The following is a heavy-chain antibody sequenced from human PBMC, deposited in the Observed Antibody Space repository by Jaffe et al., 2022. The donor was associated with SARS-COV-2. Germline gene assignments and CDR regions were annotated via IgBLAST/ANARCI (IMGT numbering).Heavy chain of an antibody. CDR1: GYTFTAYA. CDR3: ARHGPVGEEDYQFYYGMDV. Sequence: QVQLVQSGAEVKKPGASVKVSCKPSGYTFTAYAINWVRQAPGQRLEWMGRINAGNGNTKYSQKFQGRVTITRDTSASTAYMELSSLRSEDTAVYFCARHGPVGEEDYQFYYGMDVWGQGTTVTVSS. CDR2: INAGNGNT. D-gene: IGHD1-26*01. J-gene: IGHJ6*02. V-gene: IGHV1-3*01.